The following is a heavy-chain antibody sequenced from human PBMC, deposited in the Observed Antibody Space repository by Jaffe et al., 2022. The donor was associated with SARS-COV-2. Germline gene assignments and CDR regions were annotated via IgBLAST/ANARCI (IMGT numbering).Heavy chain of an antibody. CDR2: IYTSGST. Sequence: QVQLQESGPGLVKPSQTLSLTCTVSGGSISSGSYYWSWIRQPAGKGLEWIGRIYTSGSTNYNPSLKSRVTISVDTSKNQFSLKLSSVTAADTAVYYCARDGGWYVSWGQGTLVTVSS. V-gene: IGHV4-61*02. CDR1: GGSISSGSYY. CDR3: ARDGGWYVS. J-gene: IGHJ5*02. D-gene: IGHD6-19*01.